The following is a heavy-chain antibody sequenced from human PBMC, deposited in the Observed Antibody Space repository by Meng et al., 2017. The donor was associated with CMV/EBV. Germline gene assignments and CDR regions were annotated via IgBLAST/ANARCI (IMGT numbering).Heavy chain of an antibody. CDR1: GVSIRAQY. J-gene: IGHJ4*02. V-gene: IGHV4-59*11. Sequence: QVALQQLGPGLVTPSATLSPPCRVSGVSIRAQYWSWVRQTPGKGLEWIASIHYTGRADYSPSLKSRLTISVDTSDSQLSLKLSSVTPADTAMYYCAERGGGYWGQGILVTVSS. CDR2: IHYTGRA. CDR3: AERGGGY. D-gene: IGHD1-1*01.